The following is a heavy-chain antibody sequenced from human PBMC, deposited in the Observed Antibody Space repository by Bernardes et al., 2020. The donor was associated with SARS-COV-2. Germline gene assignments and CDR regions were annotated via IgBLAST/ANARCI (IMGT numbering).Heavy chain of an antibody. Sequence: GGSLRLSCAVSGFTFSDYWMHWVRQTPGKGLVWVSRINPGGSSTNYADSVKDRFSISRDNAKNTVYLQMNSLRADDTAVYYCARGHCTGGTCYGLWFDPWGQGTLVTVSS. V-gene: IGHV3-74*01. CDR1: GFTFSDYW. D-gene: IGHD2-15*01. CDR3: ARGHCTGGTCYGLWFDP. CDR2: INPGGSST. J-gene: IGHJ5*02.